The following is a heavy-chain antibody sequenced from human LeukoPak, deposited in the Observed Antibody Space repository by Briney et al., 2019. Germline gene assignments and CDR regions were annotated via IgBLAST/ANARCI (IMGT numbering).Heavy chain of an antibody. D-gene: IGHD1-26*01. CDR2: ISSSSYI. J-gene: IGHJ4*02. Sequence: GGSLRLSCAASGFTFSSYSMNWVRQAPGKGLEWVSSISSSSYIYYADSVKGRFTISRDNAKNSLYLQMNSLRAEDTAVYYCAREEYSGSYYFDYWGQGTLVTVSS. CDR1: GFTFSSYS. CDR3: AREEYSGSYYFDY. V-gene: IGHV3-21*01.